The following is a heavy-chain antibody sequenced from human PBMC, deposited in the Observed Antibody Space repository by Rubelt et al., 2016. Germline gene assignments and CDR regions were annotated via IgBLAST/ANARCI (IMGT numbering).Heavy chain of an antibody. CDR3: AREYQDYGDYTSLNHYGMDL. Sequence: GESLRLSCAASGFPFSTYAMSWVRQAPGKGLEWVSGISGSGGDTFYADSVKGRLTISRDNSKNTLYLQMNSPRAEDTAVYYCAREYQDYGDYTSLNHYGMDLWGQGTTVTVSS. CDR2: ISGSGGDT. V-gene: IGHV3-23*01. J-gene: IGHJ6*02. CDR1: GFPFSTYA. D-gene: IGHD4-17*01.